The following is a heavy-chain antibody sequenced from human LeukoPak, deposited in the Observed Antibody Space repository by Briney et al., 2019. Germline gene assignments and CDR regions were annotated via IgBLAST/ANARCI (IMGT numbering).Heavy chain of an antibody. CDR1: GFTFSSYW. D-gene: IGHD3-10*01. J-gene: IGHJ4*02. Sequence: PGGSLRLSCAASGFTFSSYWMSWVRQAPGKGLEWVANIKQEGSEKYYVDSVKGRFTISRDNAKNSLYLQMNSLRAEDTAVYYCARDRGLKYGSGSYYLDYWGQGTLVTVSS. V-gene: IGHV3-7*01. CDR2: IKQEGSEK. CDR3: ARDRGLKYGSGSYYLDY.